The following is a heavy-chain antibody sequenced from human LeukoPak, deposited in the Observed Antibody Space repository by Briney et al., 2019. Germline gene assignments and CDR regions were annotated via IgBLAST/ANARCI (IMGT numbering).Heavy chain of an antibody. Sequence: PGGSLRLSCAASGFILSDYSMNWVRQAPGKGLEWVANIKQDGSEKYYVDSVKGRFTISRDNAKNSLYLQMNSLRAEDTAVYYCARDGFDWRENDYWGQGTLVTVSS. J-gene: IGHJ4*02. V-gene: IGHV3-7*01. CDR1: GFILSDYS. CDR3: ARDGFDWRENDY. CDR2: IKQDGSEK. D-gene: IGHD3-9*01.